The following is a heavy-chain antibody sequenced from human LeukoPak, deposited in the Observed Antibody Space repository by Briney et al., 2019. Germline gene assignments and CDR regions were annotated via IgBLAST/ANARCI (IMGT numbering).Heavy chain of an antibody. V-gene: IGHV3-48*04. CDR1: GFTFSSYS. D-gene: IGHD3-3*01. CDR3: AKDDHFLSEHFDY. Sequence: PGGSLRLSCAASGFTFSSYSMNWVRQAPGKGLEWVSYISSSSSTIYYADSVKGRFTISRDNAKNSLYLQMNSLRAEDTAVYYCAKDDHFLSEHFDYWGQGTLVTVSS. CDR2: ISSSSSTI. J-gene: IGHJ4*02.